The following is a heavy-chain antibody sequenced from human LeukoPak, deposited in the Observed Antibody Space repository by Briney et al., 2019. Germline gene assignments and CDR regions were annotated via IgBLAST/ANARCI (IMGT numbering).Heavy chain of an antibody. D-gene: IGHD6-13*01. J-gene: IGHJ4*02. CDR2: LGHEGTNK. CDR3: AKDRAYVAAAGSYFDY. CDR1: GFTFSSFG. V-gene: IGHV3-30*02. Sequence: GGSLRLSCAASGFTFSSFGTHWVRQAPGKGLAWVAFLGHEGTNKYYAESVKGRFTISRDDSKNTQYLQMNSLRAEDTAVYYCAKDRAYVAAAGSYFDYWGQGTLVTVSS.